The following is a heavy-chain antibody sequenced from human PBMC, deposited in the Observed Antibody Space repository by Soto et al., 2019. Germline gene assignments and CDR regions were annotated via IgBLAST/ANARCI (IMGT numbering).Heavy chain of an antibody. Sequence: QLQLQESGPGLVKPSETLSLTCTVSGGSISSSSYYWGWIRQPPGKGLEWIGSIYYSGSTYYNPSLKSRVPISVDTSKNQFSLKLSSVTAADTAVYYCARHSGHHYDYVWGSYRFRGYFDYWGQGTLVTVSS. CDR3: ARHSGHHYDYVWGSYRFRGYFDY. D-gene: IGHD3-16*02. CDR1: GGSISSSSYY. J-gene: IGHJ4*02. V-gene: IGHV4-39*01. CDR2: IYYSGST.